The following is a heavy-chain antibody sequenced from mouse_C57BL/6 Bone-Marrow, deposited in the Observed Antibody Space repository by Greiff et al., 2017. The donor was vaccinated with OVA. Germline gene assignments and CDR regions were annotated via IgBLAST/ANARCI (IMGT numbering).Heavy chain of an antibody. CDR1: GFTFSSYA. CDR3: ARDRSRRWYFDV. J-gene: IGHJ1*03. Sequence: DVMLVESGGGLVKPGGSLKLSCAASGFTFSSYAMSWVRQTPEKRLEWVATISDGGSYTYYPDNVKGRFTISRDNAKNNLYLQMSHLKSEDTAMYYCARDRSRRWYFDVWGTGTTVTVSS. CDR2: ISDGGSYT. V-gene: IGHV5-4*01. D-gene: IGHD3-1*01.